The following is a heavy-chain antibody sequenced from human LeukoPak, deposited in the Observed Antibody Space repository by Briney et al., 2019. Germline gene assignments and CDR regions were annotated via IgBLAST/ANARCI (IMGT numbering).Heavy chain of an antibody. Sequence: GGSLRLSCAAPGFTFSSSAMSWGCQAPGKGLEWVSTISGSGGTTYYADSVKGRFTVSTDNSKNTLYLQINSLRAEDTAVYYCARAAAGTPYYFDYWGQGTLVTVSS. V-gene: IGHV3-23*01. D-gene: IGHD6-13*01. CDR3: ARAAAGTPYYFDY. CDR1: GFTFSSSA. J-gene: IGHJ4*02. CDR2: ISGSGGTT.